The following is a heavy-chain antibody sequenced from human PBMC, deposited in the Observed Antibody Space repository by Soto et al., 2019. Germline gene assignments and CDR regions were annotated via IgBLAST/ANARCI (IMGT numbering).Heavy chain of an antibody. CDR3: ARGQWELYSIYFDY. CDR2: FYSGGRT. J-gene: IGHJ4*02. Sequence: PGGSLRVSCAASGFTVSSYYMTWVRQAPGKGLEWVSIFYSGGRTYYADSVKGRFTISRDSSKNTLYLQMDSLRAEDTAVYYCARGQWELYSIYFDYWGQGPLVTVSS. V-gene: IGHV3-53*01. D-gene: IGHD1-26*01. CDR1: GFTVSSYY.